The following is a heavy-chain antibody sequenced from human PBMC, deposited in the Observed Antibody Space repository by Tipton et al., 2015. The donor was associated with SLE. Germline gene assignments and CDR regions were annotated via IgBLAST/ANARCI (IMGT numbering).Heavy chain of an antibody. J-gene: IGHJ4*02. D-gene: IGHD5-18*01. CDR2: IYYSGST. Sequence: TLSLTCTVSGGSISSSSYYWGWIRQPPGKRLEWIGSIYYSGSTYYNPSLKSRVTISVDTSKNQFSLKLSSVTAADTAVYYCARDRDTAKVFIDWGQGTLVAVSS. V-gene: IGHV4-39*07. CDR3: ARDRDTAKVFID. CDR1: GGSISSSSYY.